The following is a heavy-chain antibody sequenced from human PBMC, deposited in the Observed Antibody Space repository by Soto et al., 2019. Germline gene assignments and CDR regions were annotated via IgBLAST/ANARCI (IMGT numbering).Heavy chain of an antibody. CDR3: ARGSYGWRPFGY. D-gene: IGHD2-21*02. CDR2: TIPIFGTA. CDR1: GGTFSSYA. V-gene: IGHV1-69*01. Sequence: QVQLVQSGAEVKKPWSSVKVSCKASGGTFSSYAISWVRQAPGQGREWMGGTIPIFGTANYAQKFQGRVTITADESTSTAYMELSSLRSEDTAVYYCARGSYGWRPFGYWGQGTLVTVSS. J-gene: IGHJ4*02.